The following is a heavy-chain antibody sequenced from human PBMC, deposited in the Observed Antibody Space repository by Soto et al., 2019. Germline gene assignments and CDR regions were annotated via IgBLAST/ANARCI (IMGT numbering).Heavy chain of an antibody. J-gene: IGHJ6*03. CDR2: ISSSSSTI. CDR3: ARADCSSTSCYEGGGYYYMDV. D-gene: IGHD2-2*01. Sequence: GGSLRLSCAASGFTFSSYSMNWVRQAPGKGLEWVSYISSSSSTIYYADSVKGRFTISRDNAKNSLYLQMNSLRAEDTAVYYCARADCSSTSCYEGGGYYYMDVWGKGTTVTVSS. CDR1: GFTFSSYS. V-gene: IGHV3-48*01.